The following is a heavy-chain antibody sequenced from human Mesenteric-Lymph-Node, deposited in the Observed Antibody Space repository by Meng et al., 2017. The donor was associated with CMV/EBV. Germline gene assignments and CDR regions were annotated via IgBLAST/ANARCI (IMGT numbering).Heavy chain of an antibody. Sequence: GSLRLSCTVSGYSISSGYYWSWIRQPPGKGLEWIGEINHSGSTNYNPSLKSRVTISVDTSKNQFSLKLSSVTAADTAVYYCPRYYYDSSGYYGGFDYWGQGTLVTVSS. J-gene: IGHJ4*02. V-gene: IGHV4-38-2*02. CDR2: INHSGST. D-gene: IGHD3-22*01. CDR3: PRYYYDSSGYYGGFDY. CDR1: GYSISSGYY.